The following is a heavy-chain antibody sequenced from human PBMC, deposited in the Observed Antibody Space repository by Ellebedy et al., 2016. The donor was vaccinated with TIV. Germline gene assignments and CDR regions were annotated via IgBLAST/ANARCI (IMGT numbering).Heavy chain of an antibody. V-gene: IGHV1-18*01. CDR1: GYTFTSYG. D-gene: IGHD1-26*01. CDR3: ARAHGVGATGWFDS. CDR2: ISAYNGNT. J-gene: IGHJ5*01. Sequence: AASVKVSCKASGYTFTSYGISWARQAPGQGLEWMGWISAYNGNTNYAQTFQGRVTMTTDRSTSTAHMELRSLRSDDTAVYYCARAHGVGATGWFDSWGQGTLVTVSS.